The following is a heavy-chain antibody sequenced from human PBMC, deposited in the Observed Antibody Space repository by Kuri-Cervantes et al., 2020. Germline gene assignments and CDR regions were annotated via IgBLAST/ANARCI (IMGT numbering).Heavy chain of an antibody. V-gene: IGHV4-59*08. D-gene: IGHD3-10*01. CDR1: GGSTSPYY. Sequence: SETLSLTCTVSGGSTSPYYWSWIRQPPGKGLEWIGHVYYSGSTNYNPSLKSRVTISVDTSKNQFSLKLSSVTAADTAVYYCARQRVRGVIIRPGYWFDPWGQGTLVTVSS. J-gene: IGHJ5*02. CDR3: ARQRVRGVIIRPGYWFDP. CDR2: VYYSGST.